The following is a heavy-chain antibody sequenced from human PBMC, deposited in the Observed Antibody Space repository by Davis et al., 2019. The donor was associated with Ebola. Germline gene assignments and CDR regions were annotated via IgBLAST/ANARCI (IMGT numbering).Heavy chain of an antibody. Sequence: AASVTVSRMASLRTLSSYAICWVRQAPRQRLEWMGAIISFFGTPNYAQKFQGRVTITADKSTSTAYMELSSLRSEDTAVYYCARHRCRGGSCYLGGTPPDYWGQGTLVTVSS. CDR3: ARHRCRGGSCYLGGTPPDY. CDR2: IISFFGTP. V-gene: IGHV1-69*06. D-gene: IGHD2-15*01. J-gene: IGHJ4*02. CDR1: LRTLSSYA.